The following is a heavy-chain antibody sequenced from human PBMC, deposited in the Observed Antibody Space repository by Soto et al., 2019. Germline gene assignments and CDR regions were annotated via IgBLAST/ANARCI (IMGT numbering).Heavy chain of an antibody. J-gene: IGHJ4*02. CDR1: GGSITRNDHY. V-gene: IGHV4-39*01. CDR3: ARLGSSGWYQGSYFDY. CDR2: IKSSGST. Sequence: QLQLQESGPGLVRPSETLSLICTVSGGSITRNDHYWGWIRQSPGKGLEWIGDIKSSGSTNYNLSLKSXVXXXXXXXXXXXXXXXNSVTAADTAVYYCARLGSSGWYQGSYFDYWGQGTLVTVSS. D-gene: IGHD6-19*01.